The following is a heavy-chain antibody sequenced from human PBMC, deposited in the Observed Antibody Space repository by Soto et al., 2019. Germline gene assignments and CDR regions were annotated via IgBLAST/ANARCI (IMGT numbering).Heavy chain of an antibody. CDR1: GYTFTSYG. CDR2: ISAYNGNT. V-gene: IGHV1-18*01. CDR3: ARDPYNYYDSSGYTGEWWFDP. Sequence: ASVKVSCKASGYTFTSYGISWVRQAPGQGLEWMGWISAYNGNTNYAQKHQGRVTMTTDTSTSTAYIELRSLRSDDTAVYYCARDPYNYYDSSGYTGEWWFDPWGQGTLVTVSS. D-gene: IGHD3-22*01. J-gene: IGHJ5*02.